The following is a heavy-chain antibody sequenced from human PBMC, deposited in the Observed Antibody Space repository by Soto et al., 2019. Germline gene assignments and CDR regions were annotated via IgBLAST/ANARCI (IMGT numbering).Heavy chain of an antibody. CDR1: GGSISNFY. V-gene: IGHV4-59*08. J-gene: IGHJ4*01. Sequence: SETLSLTCTVSGGSISNFYWSWIRQPPGKGLEWIGSVYYTGSTSYNPSLKRRVTISVDTSTNQFSLRLDSVTAADTAVYYCARHPGGSSRYGHWGQGTLVTSPQ. D-gene: IGHD6-13*01. CDR3: ARHPGGSSRYGH. CDR2: VYYTGST.